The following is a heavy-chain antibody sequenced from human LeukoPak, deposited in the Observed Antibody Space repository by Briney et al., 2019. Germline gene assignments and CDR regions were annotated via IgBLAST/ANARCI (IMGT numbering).Heavy chain of an antibody. D-gene: IGHD3-22*01. Sequence: GGSLRLSCAVSGITLSNYGMSWVRQAPGKGLEWVAGISGSGGSTNYADSVKGRFTISRDNPKNTLYLQMNSLRAEDTAVYFCAKRGVVIRVILVGFHKEAYYFDSWGQGALVTVYS. V-gene: IGHV3-23*01. J-gene: IGHJ4*02. CDR1: GITLSNYG. CDR2: ISGSGGST. CDR3: AKRGVVIRVILVGFHKEAYYFDS.